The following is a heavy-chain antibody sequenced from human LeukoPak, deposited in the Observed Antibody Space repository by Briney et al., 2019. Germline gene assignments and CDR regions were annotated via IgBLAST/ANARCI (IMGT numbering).Heavy chain of an antibody. CDR3: VRDIFDVGTTYYFDY. CDR2: ISRSGQTI. Sequence: GGSLRLSCAASGFTFSDYYMSWIRQAPGKGPEWISYISRSGQTIAYAESVKGRFTVSRDNAKNSLFLQMNSLRAEDTAVYYRVRDIFDVGTTYYFDYWGQGTLVTVSS. V-gene: IGHV3-11*01. D-gene: IGHD1-26*01. CDR1: GFTFSDYY. J-gene: IGHJ4*02.